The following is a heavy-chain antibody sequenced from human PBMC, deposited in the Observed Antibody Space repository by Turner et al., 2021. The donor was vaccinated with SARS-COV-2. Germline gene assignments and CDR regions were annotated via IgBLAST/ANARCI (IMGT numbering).Heavy chain of an antibody. V-gene: IGHV1-2*02. Sequence: QVQLVQSGAEVKKPGASVKVSCKASGYTFTGYYMHWVRQASGQGLEWMGWINPNSGGTNYAQKFQGRVTMTRDTSISTAYMELSRLRSDDTAVYFCARDLFDLGSRWTQWGQGTLVTVSS. J-gene: IGHJ4*02. CDR2: INPNSGGT. CDR1: GYTFTGYY. CDR3: ARDLFDLGSRWTQ. D-gene: IGHD6-13*01.